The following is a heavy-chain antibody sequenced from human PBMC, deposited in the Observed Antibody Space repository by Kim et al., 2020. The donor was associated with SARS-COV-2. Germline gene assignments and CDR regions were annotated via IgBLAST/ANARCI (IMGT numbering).Heavy chain of an antibody. D-gene: IGHD3-22*01. CDR2: ISWNSGSI. CDR3: AKVYYYDSSGYYRIPYFDY. V-gene: IGHV3-9*01. CDR1: GFTFGDYA. Sequence: GGSLRLSCAASGFTFGDYAMHWVRQAPGKGLEWVSGISWNSGSIGYADSVKCRFTISRDNAKNSLYLQMNSLRAEDTALYYCAKVYYYDSSGYYRIPYFDYWGQGTLVTVSS. J-gene: IGHJ4*02.